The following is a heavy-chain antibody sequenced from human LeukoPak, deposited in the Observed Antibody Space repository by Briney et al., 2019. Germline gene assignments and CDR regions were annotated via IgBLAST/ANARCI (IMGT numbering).Heavy chain of an antibody. CDR3: ARDRPELGSGIYD. J-gene: IGHJ4*02. CDR2: IYYSGST. CDR1: GGSISSSTYY. V-gene: IGHV4-39*07. D-gene: IGHD1-14*01. Sequence: SQTLSLTCTVSGGSISSSTYYWGWIRQPPGKGLEWIGTIYYSGSTYYNPSLKSRVTISVDTSKNQFSLKLSSVTAADTAVYYCARDRPELGSGIYDWGQGTLVTVSS.